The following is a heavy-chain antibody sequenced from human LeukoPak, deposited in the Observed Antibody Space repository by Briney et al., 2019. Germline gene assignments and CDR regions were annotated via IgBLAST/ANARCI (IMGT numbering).Heavy chain of an antibody. CDR2: IYYSGST. CDR1: GGSISSGGYY. CDR3: THSSSRYYYYGMDV. V-gene: IGHV4-31*03. D-gene: IGHD6-6*01. Sequence: SQTLSLTCTVSGGSISSGGYYCPWIRQHPGKGLEWIGYIYYSGSTYYNPSLKSRVTISVDTSKNQFSLKLSSVPAADTAVYCCTHSSSRYYYYGMDVWGQGTTVTVSS. J-gene: IGHJ6*02.